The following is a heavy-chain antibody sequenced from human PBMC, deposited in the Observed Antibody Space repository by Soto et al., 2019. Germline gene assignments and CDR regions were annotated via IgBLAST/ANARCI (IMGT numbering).Heavy chain of an antibody. D-gene: IGHD3-10*01. J-gene: IGHJ5*02. Sequence: EVQLLEAGGGLVQPGGSLRLSCAASGFTFSSYAMSWVRQAPGKGLEWVSAISGSGGSTYYADLVKGRFTISRDNSKNTLYLQMNSLRAEDTAVYYCAKDRSTYYLVPPFDPWGQGTLVTVSS. CDR2: ISGSGGST. CDR1: GFTFSSYA. CDR3: AKDRSTYYLVPPFDP. V-gene: IGHV3-23*01.